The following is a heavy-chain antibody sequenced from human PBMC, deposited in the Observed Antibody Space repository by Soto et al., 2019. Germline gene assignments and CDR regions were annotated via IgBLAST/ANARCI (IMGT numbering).Heavy chain of an antibody. Sequence: ASVKVSCKASGYTFTSYGISWVRQAPGQGLEWMGWISAYNGNTNYAQKLQGRVTMTTDTSTSTAYMELRSLRSDDTAMYYCARRGSSSPLYYYDYGMDVWGQGTTVTVSS. CDR3: ARRGSSSPLYYYDYGMDV. D-gene: IGHD6-13*01. CDR1: GYTFTSYG. V-gene: IGHV1-18*01. J-gene: IGHJ6*02. CDR2: ISAYNGNT.